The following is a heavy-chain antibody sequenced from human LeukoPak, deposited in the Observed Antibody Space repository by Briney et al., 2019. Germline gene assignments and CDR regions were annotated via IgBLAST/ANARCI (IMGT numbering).Heavy chain of an antibody. J-gene: IGHJ4*02. CDR3: ARSSGSYSDY. Sequence: SGPALVKPTQTLTLTCTFSGFSLSTSGMCVSWIRQPPEKALEWLARIDWDDDKYYSTSLKIRLTISKDTSKNQVVLTMTNMDPVDTATYYCARSSGSYSDYWGQGTLVTVSS. CDR1: GFSLSTSGMC. V-gene: IGHV2-70*11. D-gene: IGHD3-10*01. CDR2: IDWDDDK.